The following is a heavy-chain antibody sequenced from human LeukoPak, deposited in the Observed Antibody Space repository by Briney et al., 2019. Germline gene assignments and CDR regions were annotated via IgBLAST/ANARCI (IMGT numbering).Heavy chain of an antibody. CDR1: GYTFTSYY. CDR2: INPSGGST. CDR3: ARVKTVTTPSWFDP. D-gene: IGHD4-17*01. V-gene: IGHV1-46*01. J-gene: IGHJ5*02. Sequence: ASVKVSCKASGYTFTSYYMHWVRQAPGQGLEWMGIINPSGGSTSYAQKFQGRVTMTTDTSTSTAYMELRSLRSDDTAVYYCARVKTVTTPSWFDPWGQGTLVTVSS.